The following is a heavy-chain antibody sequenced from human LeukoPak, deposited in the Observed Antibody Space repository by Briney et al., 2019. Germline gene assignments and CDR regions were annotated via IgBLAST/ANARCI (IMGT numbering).Heavy chain of an antibody. D-gene: IGHD3-3*01. CDR2: IYSGGST. CDR3: ASGIRFWSYYFDY. V-gene: IGHV3-53*01. J-gene: IGHJ4*02. Sequence: QPGGSLRLSCAASGFTVSSNYMSWVRQAPGKGLEWVSVIYSGGSTYYADSVKGRFTISRDNSKNTLYLQMNSLRAEDTAVYYCASGIRFWSYYFDYWGQGTLVTVSS. CDR1: GFTVSSNY.